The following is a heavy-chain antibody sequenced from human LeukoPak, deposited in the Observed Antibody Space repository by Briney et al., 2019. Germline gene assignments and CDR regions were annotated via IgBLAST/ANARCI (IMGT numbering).Heavy chain of an antibody. D-gene: IGHD6-19*01. CDR2: IYYSGST. CDR3: ARSLISGPQYLDY. V-gene: IGHV4-39*01. CDR1: GGSVSSSNYY. J-gene: IGHJ4*02. Sequence: SETLSLTCTVSGGSVSSSNYYWGWIRQPPGKGLEWIGSIYYSGSTYYNPSLKSRVTISVDASRNQFSLKLSSVTAADTAVYYCARSLISGPQYLDYWGQGTLVTVSS.